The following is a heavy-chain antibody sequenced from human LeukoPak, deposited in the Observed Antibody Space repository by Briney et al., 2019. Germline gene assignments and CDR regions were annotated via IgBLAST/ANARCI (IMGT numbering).Heavy chain of an antibody. D-gene: IGHD2-2*01. J-gene: IGHJ4*02. CDR3: ARNTLYHNTRGHAALSGFDF. V-gene: IGHV4-59*01. CDR2: IYSSGSI. Sequence: SETLSLTCTVSGGSISTYYWNWIRQAPGKGLEWIGYIYSSGSINYNSSLKSRVTISVDTSKNQFSLTLHSVTAADAAVYYCARNTLYHNTRGHAALSGFDFWGQGTPVTVSS. CDR1: GGSISTYY.